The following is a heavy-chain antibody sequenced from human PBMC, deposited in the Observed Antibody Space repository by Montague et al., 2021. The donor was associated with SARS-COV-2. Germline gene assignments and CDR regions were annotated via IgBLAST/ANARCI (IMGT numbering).Heavy chain of an antibody. D-gene: IGHD3-3*01. CDR2: INHTGSA. Sequence: SETLSLTCAVYSGSFSDFYWTWICQTPGKGLERIGEINHTGSATYNPYLKRRVTLSRDTSKNQYSMKLQSVTLADTGVYYCARGQVTISGYHIFSPAAGHLDGWGQGTSVTVSS. V-gene: IGHV4-34*01. CDR1: SGSFSDFY. CDR3: ARGQVTISGYHIFSPAAGHLDG. J-gene: IGHJ3*01.